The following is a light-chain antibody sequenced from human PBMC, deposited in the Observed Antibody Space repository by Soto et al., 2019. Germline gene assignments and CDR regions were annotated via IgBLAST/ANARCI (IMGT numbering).Light chain of an antibody. J-gene: IGKJ1*01. Sequence: DIQMTQSPSTLSASVGDRVTITCRASQTIGSWLAWYQQKPGTAPKFLIFDASSLESGVPSRFSGSGSGTEFTLTISSLQPDDFATYYCQQYGTYLWTFGQGTKVDI. CDR1: QTIGSW. CDR2: DAS. V-gene: IGKV1-5*01. CDR3: QQYGTYLWT.